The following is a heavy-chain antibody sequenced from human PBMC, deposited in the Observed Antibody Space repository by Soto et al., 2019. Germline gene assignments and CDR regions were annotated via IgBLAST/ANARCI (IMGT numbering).Heavy chain of an antibody. V-gene: IGHV1-69*13. CDR2: IIPIFGTA. CDR1: GGTFSSYA. D-gene: IGHD2-2*02. CDR3: ARACFTTVALSHQYYFDY. Sequence: SVKVSCKASGGTFSSYAISWVRQAPGQGLEWMGGIIPIFGTANYAQKFQGRVTITADESTSTAYMELSSLRSEDTAVYYCARACFTTVALSHQYYFDYWGQGTLVTVS. J-gene: IGHJ4*02.